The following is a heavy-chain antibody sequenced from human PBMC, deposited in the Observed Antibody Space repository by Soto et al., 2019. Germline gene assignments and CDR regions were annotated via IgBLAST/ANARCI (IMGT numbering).Heavy chain of an antibody. CDR1: GGSISSSSYY. D-gene: IGHD1-7*01. CDR3: ASPRHLTGTTMFTRGMDD. V-gene: IGHV4-39*01. Sequence: QLQLQESGPGLVKPSETLSLTCTVSGGSISSSSYYWGWIRQPPGKGLEWIGSIYYSGSTYYKPSLKRRGTISVDTSTNQFSLKLSSVTAADTAVYYCASPRHLTGTTMFTRGMDDWGQGTTVTVSS. CDR2: IYYSGST. J-gene: IGHJ6*02.